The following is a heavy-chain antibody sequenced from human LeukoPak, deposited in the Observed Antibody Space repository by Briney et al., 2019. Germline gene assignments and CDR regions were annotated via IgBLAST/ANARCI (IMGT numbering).Heavy chain of an antibody. CDR3: ARDLTNDRFLAADYFDY. V-gene: IGHV3-30-3*01. J-gene: IGHJ4*02. CDR1: GFTFSSYA. Sequence: PGGSLRLSCAAYGFTFSSYAMHWVRQAPGKGLEWVAVISYDGSNKYYADSVKGRFTISRDNSKNTLYLQMNSLRAEDTAVYYCARDLTNDRFLAADYFDYWGQGTLVTVSS. D-gene: IGHD6-13*01. CDR2: ISYDGSNK.